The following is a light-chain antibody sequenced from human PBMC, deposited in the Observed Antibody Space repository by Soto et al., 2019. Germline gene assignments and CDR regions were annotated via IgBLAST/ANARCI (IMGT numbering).Light chain of an antibody. J-gene: IGKJ5*01. CDR2: AAS. CDR1: QSISSY. V-gene: IGKV1-39*01. CDR3: QQSYSTPIT. Sequence: DIQMTQSPSSLSASVGDRVTSTSRASQSISSYLNWYQQKPGKAPKLLIYAASSLQSGVPSRFSGSGSGTDFTLTISSLQPEDFATYYCQQSYSTPITFGQGTRLEI.